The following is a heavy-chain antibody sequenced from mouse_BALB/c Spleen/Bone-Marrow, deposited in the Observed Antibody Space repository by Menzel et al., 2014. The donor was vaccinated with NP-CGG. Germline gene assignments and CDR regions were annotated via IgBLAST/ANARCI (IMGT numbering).Heavy chain of an antibody. CDR2: IYPSDSYT. CDR3: TRQYGNYYAMDY. Sequence: QVQLKQSGAELVRPGASVKVSCKASGYTFTSYWINWVKQRPGQGLEWIGNIYPSDSYTNYNQNFKDKATLTVDKSSSTAYVQLSSPTSEDSAVYYCTRQYGNYYAMDYWGQGTSVTVSS. CDR1: GYTFTSYW. D-gene: IGHD2-10*02. V-gene: IGHV1S126*01. J-gene: IGHJ4*01.